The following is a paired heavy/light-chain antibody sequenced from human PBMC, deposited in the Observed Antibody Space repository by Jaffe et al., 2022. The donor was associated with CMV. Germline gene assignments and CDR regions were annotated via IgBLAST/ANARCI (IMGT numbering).Heavy chain of an antibody. V-gene: IGHV1-2*02. Sequence: QVQLVHSGAEVKKPGASVKVSCKASGYTFIDYYIHWVRQAPGQGLEWMGRINPNSGGTNYVQKFQGRVTMTRDTSISTVYMELSSLRSDDTAVYFCAREAATHRGVDYWGQGTLVTVSS. D-gene: IGHD2-15*01. CDR2: INPNSGGT. CDR3: AREAATHRGVDY. J-gene: IGHJ4*02. CDR1: GYTFIDYY.
Light chain of an antibody. CDR1: QSVLYSPNNKNS. CDR2: WAS. CDR3: HQYYSSPLT. V-gene: IGKV4-1*01. J-gene: IGKJ4*01. Sequence: DIVMTQSPDSLAVSLGERASVNCKSSQSVLYSPNNKNSLAWYQQKPGQPPKLLIYWASTRESGVPDRFSGSGSGTDFTLTITSLQAEDVAVYYCHQYYSSPLTFGGGTKVEIK.